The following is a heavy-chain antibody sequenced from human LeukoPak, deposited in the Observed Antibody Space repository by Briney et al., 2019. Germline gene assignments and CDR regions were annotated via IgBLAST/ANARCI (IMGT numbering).Heavy chain of an antibody. CDR3: TKDSEWATAGVCYFDS. CDR1: GFTFTTYA. J-gene: IGHJ4*02. D-gene: IGHD6-13*01. Sequence: GGSLRLSCAASGFTFTTYAMNWVRQAPGKGLEWVSGISNSGGRTYDADSVKGRFTISRDNSKNTLYLQMNSLLVDDTAVYYCTKDSEWATAGVCYFDSWGQGTLVTVS. CDR2: ISNSGGRT. V-gene: IGHV3-23*01.